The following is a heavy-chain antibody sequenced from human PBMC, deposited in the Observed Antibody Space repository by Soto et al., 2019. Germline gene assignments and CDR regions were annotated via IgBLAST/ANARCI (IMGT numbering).Heavy chain of an antibody. Sequence: EVQVLESGGDLVQPGGSLRLSCAASGFTFSNYAMTWVCQAPGKGLEWVXTISGSGDXXXXXXSVKGRFTISRDNSKXXXXXXXXXXXXXXXXXXXXSTGRQMGYWGQGTLVIVSS. CDR1: GFTFSNYA. CDR3: STGRQMGY. CDR2: ISGSGDXX. D-gene: IGHD3-9*01. V-gene: IGHV3-23*01. J-gene: IGHJ4*02.